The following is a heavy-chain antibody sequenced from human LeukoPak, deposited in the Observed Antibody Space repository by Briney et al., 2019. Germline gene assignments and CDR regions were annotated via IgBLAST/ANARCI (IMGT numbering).Heavy chain of an antibody. CDR1: GGSLSGYY. J-gene: IGHJ4*02. CDR2: INHSGST. D-gene: IGHD6-13*01. V-gene: IGHV4-34*01. Sequence: SETLSLTCAVYGGSLSGYYWSWIRQSPGKGLEWIGEINHSGSTNYNPSLKSRVTISVDTSKNQFSLKLSSVTAADTAVYYCARGRDGAYSSSWYGRVFFDYWGQGTLVTVSS. CDR3: ARGRDGAYSSSWYGRVFFDY.